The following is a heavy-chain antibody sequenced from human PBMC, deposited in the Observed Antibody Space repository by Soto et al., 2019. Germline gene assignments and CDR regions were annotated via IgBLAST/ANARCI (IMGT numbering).Heavy chain of an antibody. D-gene: IGHD1-1*01. CDR1: GFTFSSYD. J-gene: IGHJ6*03. V-gene: IGHV3-13*01. Sequence: GGSLRLSCAASGFTFSSYDMHWVRQATGKGLEWVSAIGTAGDTYYPGSVKGRFTISRENAKNSLYLQMNSLRAGDTAVYYCARVYRNPRGCNYYYYMDGWGKGTTVAVSS. CDR3: ARVYRNPRGCNYYYYMDG. CDR2: IGTAGDT.